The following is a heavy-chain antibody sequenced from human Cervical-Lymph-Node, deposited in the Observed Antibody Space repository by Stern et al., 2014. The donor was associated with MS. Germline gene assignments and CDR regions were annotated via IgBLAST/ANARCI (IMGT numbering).Heavy chain of an antibody. J-gene: IGHJ5*01. D-gene: IGHD1-1*01. Sequence: EVQLEESGGGLVQPGGSLRLSCAASGFPLSIYSMNWVRQAPGKGLEWVSYISIISTIYYADSVKGRFTISRDNAKNSLYLQMNSLRAEDTAVYFCARDDWVERLDSWGQGTLVTVSS. V-gene: IGHV3-48*01. CDR3: ARDDWVERLDS. CDR2: ISIISTI. CDR1: GFPLSIYS.